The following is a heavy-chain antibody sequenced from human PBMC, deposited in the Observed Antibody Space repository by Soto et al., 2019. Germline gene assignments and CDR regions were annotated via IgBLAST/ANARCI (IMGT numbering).Heavy chain of an antibody. J-gene: IGHJ4*02. V-gene: IGHV3-23*01. CDR2: ISGSGGSA. D-gene: IGHD6-13*01. CDR1: GFPFSNYA. Sequence: GGSLRLSCAASGFPFSNYAMSLVRQSPGKGLEWVSSISGSGGSAYNADSVKGRFTISRDNSKNTLYLQMNSLRAEDTAVYYCAKGGLYISSSWYECYWGQGTLVTLFS. CDR3: AKGGLYISSSWYECY.